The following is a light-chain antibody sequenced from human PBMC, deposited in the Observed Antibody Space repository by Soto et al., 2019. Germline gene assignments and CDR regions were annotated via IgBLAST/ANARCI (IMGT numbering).Light chain of an antibody. CDR3: QQYSFWPYT. Sequence: IVMTQSPATLSVSPGESASLSCRASESLISNLAWYQQRAGQAPRLLMVGASTRATGVPARFSGSGSETEFTLTISSLQSEDFAVYYCQQYSFWPYTFGQGTKLEIK. V-gene: IGKV3-15*01. J-gene: IGKJ2*01. CDR2: GAS. CDR1: ESLISN.